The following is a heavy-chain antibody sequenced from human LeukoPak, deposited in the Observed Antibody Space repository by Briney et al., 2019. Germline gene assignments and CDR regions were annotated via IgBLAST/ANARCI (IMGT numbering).Heavy chain of an antibody. CDR1: GFTFSSYA. D-gene: IGHD2/OR15-2a*01. CDR3: AREGPRGNSQFDY. Sequence: RGALRLSCAASGFTFSSYAMSWVRQAPGKGLEWVALIWYDGSNKYYTDSVKGRLTISRDNSKNTLYLQTNSLRAEDTAIYYCAREGPRGNSQFDYWGQGTLVTVSS. CDR2: IWYDGSNK. V-gene: IGHV3-33*08. J-gene: IGHJ4*02.